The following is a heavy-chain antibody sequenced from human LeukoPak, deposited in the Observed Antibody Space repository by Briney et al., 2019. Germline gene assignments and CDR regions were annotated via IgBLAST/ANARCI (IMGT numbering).Heavy chain of an antibody. V-gene: IGHV3-7*03. D-gene: IGHD6-19*01. CDR2: IKQDETEK. Sequence: PGGSLRLSCAASGFTFSNAWMSWVRQAPGKGLEWVANIKQDETEKYYVGSVKGRFTISRDNAKNPLYLQMNSLRADDTAVYYCAREGGSGWSIDYWGRGTLVTVSS. CDR3: AREGGSGWSIDY. CDR1: GFTFSNAW. J-gene: IGHJ4*02.